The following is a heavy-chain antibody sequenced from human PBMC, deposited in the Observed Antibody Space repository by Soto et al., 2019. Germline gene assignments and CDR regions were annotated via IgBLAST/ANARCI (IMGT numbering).Heavy chain of an antibody. D-gene: IGHD1-20*01. CDR1: GYTFTTYG. J-gene: IGHJ3*02. V-gene: IGHV1-18*01. Sequence: QVQLVQSGAEVKKPGASVKVSCKASGYTFTTYGISWVRQAPGQGLEWMGWINPYNGNTNYAQKLQGRVTMTTDTATNTANIELRSLGSDDTAVYYCARDWGYNRDTFDIWCQVTMVTVSS. CDR2: INPYNGNT. CDR3: ARDWGYNRDTFDI.